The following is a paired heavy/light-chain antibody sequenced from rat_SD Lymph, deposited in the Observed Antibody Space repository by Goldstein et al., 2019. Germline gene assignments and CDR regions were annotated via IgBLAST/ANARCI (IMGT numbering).Heavy chain of an antibody. Sequence: QVTLKESGPGILQPSHTLSLTCSFSGFSLSTYGMGVSWIRQPSGKGLEWLASIWWNGNTYNNPSLKSRLTVSKDTSNNQAFLKVTSVDTADTATYYCAHTRANWDPLYVMDAWGQGASVTVSS. D-gene: IGHD5-1*01. J-gene: IGHJ4*01. CDR3: AHTRANWDPLYVMDA. V-gene: IGHV8-23*01. CDR1: GFSLSTYGMG. CDR2: IWWNGNT.
Light chain of an antibody. J-gene: IGKJ1*01. CDR3: LQYNYNPWT. Sequence: NTVMTQSPTSMFISVGDRVTMNCKASQNVGTNVDWYQQKTGQSPKLLIYGASNRYTGVPDRFTGSGSGTDFTLTISNMQAEDLAVYYCLQYNYNPWTFGGGTKLELK. CDR1: QNVGTN. CDR2: GAS. V-gene: IGKV6S11*01.